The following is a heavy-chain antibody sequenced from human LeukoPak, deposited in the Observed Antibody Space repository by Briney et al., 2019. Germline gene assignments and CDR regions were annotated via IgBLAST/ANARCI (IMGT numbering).Heavy chain of an antibody. CDR1: GYSFTSYW. CDR2: IYPGDSDT. Sequence: GESLKISCKGSGYSFTSYWIGWVRQMPGKGLEWMGIIYPGDSDTRYSPSFQGQVTISADKSISTAYLQWSSLKASDTAMYYCARLSGAMVRGKNLPFYYYYMDVWGKGTTVTVSS. J-gene: IGHJ6*03. CDR3: ARLSGAMVRGKNLPFYYYYMDV. V-gene: IGHV5-51*01. D-gene: IGHD3-10*01.